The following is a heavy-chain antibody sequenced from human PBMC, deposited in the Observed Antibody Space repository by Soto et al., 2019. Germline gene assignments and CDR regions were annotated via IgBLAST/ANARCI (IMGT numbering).Heavy chain of an antibody. CDR2: ISYDGSNK. D-gene: IGHD1-26*01. CDR1: GFSFSIYG. Sequence: PGGFLRLSCSASGFSFSIYGMYWVRQAPGKGLEWVAAISYDGSNKYYVDSVRGRFTISRDNSKNTVYLQMNSLRAEDTAVYYCAKPYSGSPPKNFDYWGQGTLVTVSS. J-gene: IGHJ4*01. CDR3: AKPYSGSPPKNFDY. V-gene: IGHV3-30*18.